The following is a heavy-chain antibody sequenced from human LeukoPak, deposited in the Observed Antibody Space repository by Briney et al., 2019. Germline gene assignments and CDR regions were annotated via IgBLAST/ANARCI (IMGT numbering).Heavy chain of an antibody. V-gene: IGHV3-23*01. CDR2: ITGSGGNT. CDR1: GFTFSNYA. D-gene: IGHD3-9*01. J-gene: IGHJ4*02. CDR3: AKWRDYDVLTGYYVSDY. Sequence: GGSLRLSCAASGFTFSNYAMSWVRQAPGKGLEWVSAITGSGGNTYYADSVKGRFTISRDNSKNTVYLQMNSLRAEDTAVYYCAKWRDYDVLTGYYVSDYWGQGTLVTVSS.